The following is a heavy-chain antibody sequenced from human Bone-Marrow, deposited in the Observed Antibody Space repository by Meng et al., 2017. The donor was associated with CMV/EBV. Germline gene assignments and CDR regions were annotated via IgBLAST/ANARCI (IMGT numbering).Heavy chain of an antibody. V-gene: IGHV3-30*19. CDR2: ISYDGSTE. Sequence: GGSLRLSCAASGFTFSSYGMHWVRQAPGKGLEWVALISYDGSTEYYTDSVRGRFRISRDNSKKTLYMHMNSLRPEDSAIYYCARDVTTLGYSGMDVWGQGTTVTVSS. J-gene: IGHJ6*01. CDR1: GFTFSSYG. D-gene: IGHD4-23*01. CDR3: ARDVTTLGYSGMDV.